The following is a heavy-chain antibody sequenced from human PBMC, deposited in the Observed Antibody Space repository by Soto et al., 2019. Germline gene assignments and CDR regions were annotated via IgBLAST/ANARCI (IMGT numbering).Heavy chain of an antibody. Sequence: EVQLVESGGVVVQPGGSLRLSCAASGFTFDDYTMHWVRQAPGKGLEWVSLISWAGGSTYYADSVKGRFTISRDNSKNSLYLQMNSLRTEDTALYYCAKEHPGGDGSYDYWGQGTLVTVSS. CDR2: ISWAGGST. J-gene: IGHJ4*02. D-gene: IGHD3-10*01. V-gene: IGHV3-43*01. CDR3: AKEHPGGDGSYDY. CDR1: GFTFDDYT.